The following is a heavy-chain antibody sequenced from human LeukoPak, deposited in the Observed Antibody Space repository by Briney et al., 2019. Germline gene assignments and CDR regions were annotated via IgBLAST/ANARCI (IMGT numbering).Heavy chain of an antibody. Sequence: GGSLRLSCAASGFTFSSYGMHWVRQAPGKGLEWVSFIRYDGSNEYYADSVRGRFTISRDNSKNTLYLQMNSLRAEDTAVYYCARDRPSSSSWYHWFDPWGQGTLVTVSS. D-gene: IGHD6-13*01. CDR3: ARDRPSSSSWYHWFDP. V-gene: IGHV3-30*02. J-gene: IGHJ5*02. CDR1: GFTFSSYG. CDR2: IRYDGSNE.